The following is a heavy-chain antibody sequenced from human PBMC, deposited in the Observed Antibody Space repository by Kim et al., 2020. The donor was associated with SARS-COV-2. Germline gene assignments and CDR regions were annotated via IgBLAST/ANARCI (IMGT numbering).Heavy chain of an antibody. J-gene: IGHJ4*02. D-gene: IGHD6-13*01. V-gene: IGHV3-21*01. Sequence: ADSVKGRFTSSRDNAKNSLYLQMNSLRAEDTAVYYWARPRGSSSWSSFDYWGQGTLVTVSS. CDR3: ARPRGSSSWSSFDY.